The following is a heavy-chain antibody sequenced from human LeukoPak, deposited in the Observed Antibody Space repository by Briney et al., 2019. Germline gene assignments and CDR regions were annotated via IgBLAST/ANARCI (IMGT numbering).Heavy chain of an antibody. Sequence: GASVKVSCKASGYTFISYGINWVRQAPGQGLEWMGWISGHNGNTNYAQKLQGRVTMTRDISTGTAYMELSGLRSEDTAVYYCARVDGGLDYWGQGTLVTVSS. D-gene: IGHD4-23*01. CDR3: ARVDGGLDY. CDR1: GYTFISYG. J-gene: IGHJ4*02. CDR2: ISGHNGNT. V-gene: IGHV1-18*01.